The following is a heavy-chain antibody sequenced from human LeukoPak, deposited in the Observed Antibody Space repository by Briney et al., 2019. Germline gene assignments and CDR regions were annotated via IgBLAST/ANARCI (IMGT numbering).Heavy chain of an antibody. D-gene: IGHD5-18*01. CDR3: VSLRVDTPFVGQNAFDI. V-gene: IGHV3-48*01. Sequence: GGSLRLSCAASRFTLTSYSMNWVRQAPGKGLEWVSYLGSSGRTVDYADSVKGRFTVSRDSAKNSLLLQMNNLRVEDTGLYFCVSLRVDTPFVGQNAFDIWGQGTMVTVSS. CDR1: RFTLTSYS. J-gene: IGHJ3*02. CDR2: LGSSGRTV.